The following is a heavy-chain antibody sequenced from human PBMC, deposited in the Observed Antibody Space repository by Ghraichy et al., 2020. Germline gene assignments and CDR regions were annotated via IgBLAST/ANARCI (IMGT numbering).Heavy chain of an antibody. J-gene: IGHJ4*02. CDR2: IRYDGSNK. V-gene: IGHV3-30*02. D-gene: IGHD1-1*01. CDR3: AKASKKGYWNDPSGSVFDY. CDR1: GFTFSSYG. Sequence: GGSLRLSCAASGFTFSSYGMHWVRQAPGKGLEWVAFIRYDGSNKYYADSVKGRFTISRDSSKNTLYLQMNSLRAEDTAVYYCAKASKKGYWNDPSGSVFDYWGQGTLVTVSS.